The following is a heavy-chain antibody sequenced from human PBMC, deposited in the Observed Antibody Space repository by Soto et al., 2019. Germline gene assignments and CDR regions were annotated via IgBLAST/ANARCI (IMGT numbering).Heavy chain of an antibody. CDR2: IYSGGDT. D-gene: IGHD6-19*01. Sequence: GGSLRLSCPASGFTVTTNYMAWVRQAPGKGLEWVSVIYSGGDTYYGDSVKGRFTISRDNYENTLYLQMNSLRVEDTAVYYCARGYSSSVWFDSWGQGTLVTVSS. V-gene: IGHV3-53*01. CDR3: ARGYSSSVWFDS. J-gene: IGHJ5*01. CDR1: GFTVTTNY.